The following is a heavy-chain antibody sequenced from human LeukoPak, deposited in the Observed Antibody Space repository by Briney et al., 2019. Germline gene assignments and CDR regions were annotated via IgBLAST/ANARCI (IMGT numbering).Heavy chain of an antibody. D-gene: IGHD4-17*01. Sequence: PGGSLRLSCAASGFTFSSYAMHWVRQAPGKGLEWVAVISYDGSNKYYADSVKGRFTISRDNSKNTLYLQMNSLRAEDTAVYYCAKTSDYGDFADWGQGTVVTVSS. J-gene: IGHJ4*02. CDR3: AKTSDYGDFAD. CDR1: GFTFSSYA. V-gene: IGHV3-30-3*02. CDR2: ISYDGSNK.